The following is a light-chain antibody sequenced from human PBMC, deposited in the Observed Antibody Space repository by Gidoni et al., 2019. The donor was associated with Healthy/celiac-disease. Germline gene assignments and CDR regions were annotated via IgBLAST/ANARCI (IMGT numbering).Light chain of an antibody. CDR1: QSISSY. CDR2: AAS. V-gene: IGKV1-39*01. J-gene: IGKJ5*01. CDR3: QQSYSTPS. Sequence: DIQMTQSPSSLSASVGDRFTITCLASQSISSYVNWYQQKPGKVPKLLIYAASSLQSGVPSRFSGRGSGTDFTLTISSLQPEDFATYYCQQSYSTPSFGQGTRLEIK.